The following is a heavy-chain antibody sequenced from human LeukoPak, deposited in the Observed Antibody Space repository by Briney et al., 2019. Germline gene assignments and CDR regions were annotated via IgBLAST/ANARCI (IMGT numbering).Heavy chain of an antibody. D-gene: IGHD4-17*01. CDR2: IKSKTDGGTT. Sequence: GGSLRLSCAASGFTFSNAWMSWVRHAPGKGLEWVGRIKSKTDGGTTDYAAPVKGRFTISRDDSKNTLYLRMNSLKTEDTAVYYCTTDPHGDYVVSWGQGTLVTVSS. V-gene: IGHV3-15*01. CDR3: TTDPHGDYVVS. CDR1: GFTFSNAW. J-gene: IGHJ4*02.